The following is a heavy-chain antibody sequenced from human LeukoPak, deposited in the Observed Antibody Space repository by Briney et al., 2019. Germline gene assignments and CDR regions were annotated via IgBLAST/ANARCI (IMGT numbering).Heavy chain of an antibody. CDR3: VRGDSGSYYY. D-gene: IGHD1-26*01. CDR2: INSDGSST. V-gene: IGHV3-74*01. CDR1: GFTFSSYW. J-gene: IGHJ4*02. Sequence: PRGSLRLSCAASGFTFSSYWMHWVRQAPGKGLVWVSRINSDGSSTSYADSVKGRFTISRDNAKNTLYLQMNSLRAEDTSVYYCVRGDSGSYYYWGQGTLVTVSS.